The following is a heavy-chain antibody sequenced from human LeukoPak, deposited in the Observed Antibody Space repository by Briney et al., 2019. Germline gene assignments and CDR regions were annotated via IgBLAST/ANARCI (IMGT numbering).Heavy chain of an antibody. CDR1: GFTFSSYG. CDR3: AELGITMIGGV. D-gene: IGHD3-10*02. Sequence: GGSLRLSCAASGFTFSSYGMTWVRQAPGKGLEWVSYISSSSSTIYYADSVKGRFTISRDNAKNSLYLQMNSLRAEDTAVYYCAELGITMIGGVWGKGTTVTVSS. J-gene: IGHJ6*04. CDR2: ISSSSSTI. V-gene: IGHV3-48*01.